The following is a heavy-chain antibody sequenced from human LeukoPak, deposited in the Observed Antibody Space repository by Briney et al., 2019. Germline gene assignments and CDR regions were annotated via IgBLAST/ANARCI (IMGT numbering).Heavy chain of an antibody. Sequence: SETLSLTCAVYGGSFSGYYWGWIRQPPGKGLEWIGEINHSGSTNYNPSLKSRVTMSVGTSKHQFSLKLSSVTAAGTAVYYCARLPYCSGGSCYFDYWGQGTLVTVSS. CDR1: GGSFSGYY. V-gene: IGHV4-34*01. CDR3: ARLPYCSGGSCYFDY. J-gene: IGHJ4*02. D-gene: IGHD2-15*01. CDR2: INHSGST.